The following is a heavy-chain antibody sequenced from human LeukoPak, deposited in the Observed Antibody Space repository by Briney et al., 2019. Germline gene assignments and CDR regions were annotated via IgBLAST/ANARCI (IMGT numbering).Heavy chain of an antibody. J-gene: IGHJ4*02. D-gene: IGHD5-24*01. CDR2: ISSSSSNI. CDR3: SRDGHNSFDY. V-gene: IGHV3-21*01. Sequence: NPGGSLRLSCAASGFTFSNAWMSWVRQAPGKGREWVSSISSSSSNIYYADSVKGQFTISRDNAKNSLFLQMNSLIDEGTTLFYCSRDGHNSFDYWGQGTLATVSS. CDR1: GFTFSNAW.